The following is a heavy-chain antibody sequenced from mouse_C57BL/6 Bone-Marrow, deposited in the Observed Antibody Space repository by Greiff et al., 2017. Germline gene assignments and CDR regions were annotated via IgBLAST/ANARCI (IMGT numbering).Heavy chain of an antibody. CDR2: IWWDDDK. Sequence: QVQLKESGPGILQPSQTLSLTCSFSGFSLRTFGMGVGWIRQPSGKGLEWLAHIWWDDDKYYNPALKRRLTLSKATSKNQVFLKFANVDTADTSTYYCAQIDRLWFAYWGQGTLVTVSA. CDR3: AQIDRLWFAY. J-gene: IGHJ3*01. CDR1: GFSLRTFGMG. V-gene: IGHV8-8*01.